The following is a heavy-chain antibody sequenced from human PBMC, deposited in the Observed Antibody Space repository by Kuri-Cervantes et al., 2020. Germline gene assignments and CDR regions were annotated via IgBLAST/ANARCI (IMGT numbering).Heavy chain of an antibody. CDR2: ISYDGSNK. Sequence: LSLTCAASGFTFDDYAMHWVRQAPGKGLEWVAVISYDGSNKYYADSVKGRFTISRDNSKNTLYLQMNSLRAEDTAVYYCARDRRMVRGVIINGHNWFDPWGQGTLVTVSS. CDR3: ARDRRMVRGVIINGHNWFDP. CDR1: GFTFDDYA. J-gene: IGHJ5*02. V-gene: IGHV3-30-3*01. D-gene: IGHD3-10*01.